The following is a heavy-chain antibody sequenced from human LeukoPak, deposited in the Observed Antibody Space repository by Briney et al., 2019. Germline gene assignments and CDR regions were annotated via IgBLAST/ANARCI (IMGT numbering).Heavy chain of an antibody. V-gene: IGHV3-48*01. CDR3: AKDREWLRSNYYYGMDV. CDR2: ISSGSSTI. J-gene: IGHJ6*02. CDR1: GFTFSSYS. Sequence: GGSLRLSCAASGFTFSSYSMNWVRQAPGKGLEWVSYISSGSSTIYNADSVKGRFTISRDNAKNSLYLQMNSLRAEDTAVYYCAKDREWLRSNYYYGMDVWGQGTTVTVSS. D-gene: IGHD5-12*01.